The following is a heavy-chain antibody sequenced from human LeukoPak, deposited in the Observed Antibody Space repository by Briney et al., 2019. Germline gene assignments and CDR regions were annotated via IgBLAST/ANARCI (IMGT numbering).Heavy chain of an antibody. D-gene: IGHD3-10*01. Sequence: GGSLRLSXAASGFTFSSYAMSWVRQTPGKGLEWLSAISGSGGSTYYADSVKGRFTISRDNSKNTLYLQMNSLRAEDTAVYYCAKDRGVTWVDYWGQGTLVTVSS. CDR1: GFTFSSYA. J-gene: IGHJ4*02. V-gene: IGHV3-23*01. CDR3: AKDRGVTWVDY. CDR2: ISGSGGST.